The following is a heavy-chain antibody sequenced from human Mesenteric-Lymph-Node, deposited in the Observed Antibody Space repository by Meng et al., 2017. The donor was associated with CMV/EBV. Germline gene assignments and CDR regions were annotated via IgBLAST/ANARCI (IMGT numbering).Heavy chain of an antibody. CDR2: INHSGST. J-gene: IGHJ6*02. Sequence: SETLSLTCAVYGGSFSGYYWSWIRQPPGKGLEWIGEINHSGSTNYNPSLKSRVTISVDTSKNQFSLKLSSVTAADTAVYYCARGPKDCSSTSCYFRHYYYGMDVWGQGTTVTVSS. CDR1: GGSFSGYY. V-gene: IGHV4-34*01. D-gene: IGHD2-2*01. CDR3: ARGPKDCSSTSCYFRHYYYGMDV.